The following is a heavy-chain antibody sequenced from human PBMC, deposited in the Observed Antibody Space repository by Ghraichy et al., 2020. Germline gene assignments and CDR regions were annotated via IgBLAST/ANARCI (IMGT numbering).Heavy chain of an antibody. V-gene: IGHV3-7*01. Sequence: GGSLRLSCAVSGFTFSSYWMSWVRQVPGKGLEWVASIKEDGSDKSYVDSLRGRFTISRDNAKNSLYLQMSSPRAEDTAVYYCARRLVVPGASGWGYGMDVWGQGTTVTVSS. CDR3: ARRLVVPGASGWGYGMDV. D-gene: IGHD2-2*01. CDR2: IKEDGSDK. CDR1: GFTFSSYW. J-gene: IGHJ6*02.